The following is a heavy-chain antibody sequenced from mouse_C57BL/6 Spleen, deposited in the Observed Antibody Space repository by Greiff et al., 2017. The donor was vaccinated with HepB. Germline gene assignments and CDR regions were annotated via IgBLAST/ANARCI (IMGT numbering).Heavy chain of an antibody. Sequence: EVMLVESGGGLVKPGGSLKLSCAASGFTFSDYGMHWVRQAPEKGLEWVAYISSGSSTIYYADTVKGRITIARDNAKNTLFLQMISLRSEDTAMYDCARSDCYGSSCEVAYWGQGTLVTVSA. J-gene: IGHJ3*01. CDR3: ARSDCYGSSCEVAY. D-gene: IGHD1-1*01. CDR1: GFTFSDYG. V-gene: IGHV5-17*01. CDR2: ISSGSSTI.